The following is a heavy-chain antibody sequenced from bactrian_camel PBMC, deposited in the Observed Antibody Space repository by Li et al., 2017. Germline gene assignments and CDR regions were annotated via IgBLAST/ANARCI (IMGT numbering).Heavy chain of an antibody. D-gene: IGHD6*01. Sequence: QLVESGGGLVQPGGSPVLSCAASGFTFSTYAMSWVRQAPGKGLEWVSTIIPDGARKYYADSVKGRFTISRDNAKNILYLQMNSLKPGDTAMYYCGAADRASVRWDKKIPPDDFGYWGQGTQVTVS. J-gene: IGHJ6*01. CDR2: IIPDGARK. CDR3: GAADRASVRWDKKIPPDDFGY. CDR1: GFTFSTYA. V-gene: IGHV3S30*01.